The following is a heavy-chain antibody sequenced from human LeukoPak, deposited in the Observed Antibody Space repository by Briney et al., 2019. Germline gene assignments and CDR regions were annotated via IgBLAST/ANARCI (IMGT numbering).Heavy chain of an antibody. J-gene: IGHJ6*03. CDR2: IYSGGST. CDR1: GFTVSSRY. D-gene: IGHD3-10*01. V-gene: IGHV3-53*01. Sequence: GGSLRLSCVASGFTVSSRYMSWARQAPGKGLEWVSVIYSGGSTYYADSVKGRFTISRDNSKNTLYLQMNSLRAEDTAVYYCASGSGSYRTPYYYMDVWGTGTTVTVSS. CDR3: ASGSGSYRTPYYYMDV.